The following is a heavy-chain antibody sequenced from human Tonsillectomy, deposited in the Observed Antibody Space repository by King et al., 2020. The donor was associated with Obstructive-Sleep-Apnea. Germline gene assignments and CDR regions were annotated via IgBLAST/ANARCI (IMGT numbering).Heavy chain of an antibody. D-gene: IGHD3-10*01. CDR2: MSYNGSNK. CDR3: ARDLLLWFGDETPNYFDY. V-gene: IGHV3-30*04. J-gene: IGHJ4*02. Sequence: VQLVESGGGVVQPGRSLRLSCAASGFTFSTNVMHWVRQAPGKGLEWVAVMSYNGSNKYYADSVKGRFTISRDNSKNTLYLQMNSLRPEDTAVYYCARDLLLWFGDETPNYFDYWGQGTLVTVSS. CDR1: GFTFSTNV.